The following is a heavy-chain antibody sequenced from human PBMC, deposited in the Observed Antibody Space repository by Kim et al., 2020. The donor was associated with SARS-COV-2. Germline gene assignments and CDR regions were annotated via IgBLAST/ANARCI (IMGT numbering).Heavy chain of an antibody. Sequence: PSLKSRVTISVDTSKNQFSLKLSSVTAADTAVYYCARRIAVAGRNYYFDYWGQGTLVTVSS. V-gene: IGHV4-39*01. J-gene: IGHJ4*02. D-gene: IGHD6-19*01. CDR3: ARRIAVAGRNYYFDY.